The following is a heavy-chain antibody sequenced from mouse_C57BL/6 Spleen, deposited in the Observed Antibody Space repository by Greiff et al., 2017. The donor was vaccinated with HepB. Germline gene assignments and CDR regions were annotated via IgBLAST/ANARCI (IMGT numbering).Heavy chain of an antibody. Sequence: EVQLKQSGAELVRPGASVKLSCTASGFNIKDDYMHWVKQRPEQGLEWIGWIDPENGDTEYASKFQGKATITADTSSNTAYLQLSSLTSEDTAVYYCTFITTVVPYWGQGTLVTVSA. J-gene: IGHJ3*01. CDR1: GFNIKDDY. D-gene: IGHD1-1*01. CDR3: TFITTVVPY. CDR2: IDPENGDT. V-gene: IGHV14-4*01.